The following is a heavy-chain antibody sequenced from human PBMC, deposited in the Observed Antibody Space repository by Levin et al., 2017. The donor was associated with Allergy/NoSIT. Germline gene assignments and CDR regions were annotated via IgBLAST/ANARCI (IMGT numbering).Heavy chain of an antibody. J-gene: IGHJ2*01. CDR3: SKDFGSGWYWGWYFDL. CDR1: GFTFSNYG. CDR2: MSFDGTNK. D-gene: IGHD6-19*01. Sequence: GESLKISCTASGFTFSNYGMHWVRQVPGKEPEWVAVMSFDGTNKYYADSVRGRFTISRDNSKNTLYLQMNSLTSEDTAVYYCSKDFGSGWYWGWYFDLWGRGTLVTVSS. V-gene: IGHV3-30*18.